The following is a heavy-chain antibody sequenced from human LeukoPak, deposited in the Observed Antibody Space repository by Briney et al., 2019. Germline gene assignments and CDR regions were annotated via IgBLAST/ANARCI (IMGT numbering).Heavy chain of an antibody. CDR1: GFTFSSYS. Sequence: GGSLRLSCAASGFTFSSYSMNWVRQAPGKGLEWVSYISSSSSTIYYADSVKGRSTISRDNAKNSLYLQMNSLRAEDTAVYYCARDRDILTGYSTTYDYWGQGTLVTVSS. V-gene: IGHV3-48*01. D-gene: IGHD3-9*01. CDR2: ISSSSSTI. J-gene: IGHJ4*02. CDR3: ARDRDILTGYSTTYDY.